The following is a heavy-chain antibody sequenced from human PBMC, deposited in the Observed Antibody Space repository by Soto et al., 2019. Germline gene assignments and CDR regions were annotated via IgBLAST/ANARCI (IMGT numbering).Heavy chain of an antibody. CDR1: GFSLSTSGVG. CDR2: IYWDDDK. CDR3: AHVYGGYDNFDY. D-gene: IGHD5-12*01. Sequence: QITLKESGPTLVKPTQTLTLTCTFSGFSLSTSGVGVGWIRQPPGRALVWLALIYWDDDKRHSPSLKSRLTITKDTSKNQVVLTMTNMDPVDTATYYCAHVYGGYDNFDYWGQGTLVTVSS. J-gene: IGHJ4*02. V-gene: IGHV2-5*02.